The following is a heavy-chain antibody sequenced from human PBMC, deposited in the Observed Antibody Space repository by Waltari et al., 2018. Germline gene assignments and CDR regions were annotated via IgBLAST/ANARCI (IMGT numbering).Heavy chain of an antibody. Sequence: EVQLVESGGVVVQPGGSLRLSCAASGFTFDDYTMHWVRQAPGKGLEWVSLISWDGGSTYYADSVKGRFTISRDNSKNSLYLQMNSLRAEDTALYYCAKDIAPGPSGSYSGWGQGTLVTVSS. CDR1: GFTFDDYT. CDR2: ISWDGGST. D-gene: IGHD1-26*01. V-gene: IGHV3-43*01. CDR3: AKDIAPGPSGSYSG. J-gene: IGHJ4*02.